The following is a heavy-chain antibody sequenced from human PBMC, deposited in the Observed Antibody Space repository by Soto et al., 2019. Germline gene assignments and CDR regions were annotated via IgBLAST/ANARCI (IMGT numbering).Heavy chain of an antibody. J-gene: IGHJ6*02. D-gene: IGHD1-26*01. V-gene: IGHV1-69*13. Sequence: ASVKVSCKASGDTFSNYAICWVRQAPGQGLEWIGGIIPILGSANYAQKFQGRVTISADGSTNTANLELSSLRSEDTAVYYCARFKVGTTTDYYYGMDVWGQGTAVTVSS. CDR3: ARFKVGTTTDYYYGMDV. CDR1: GDTFSNYA. CDR2: IIPILGSA.